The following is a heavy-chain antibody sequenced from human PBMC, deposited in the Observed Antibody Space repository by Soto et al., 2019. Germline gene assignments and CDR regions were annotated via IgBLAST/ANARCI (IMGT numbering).Heavy chain of an antibody. CDR1: GGSISSSTYY. J-gene: IGHJ5*02. V-gene: IGHV4-39*01. CDR2: IYYSGST. CDR3: ARGYVVRGDASVDP. Sequence: PSETLSLTCTVSGGSISSSTYYWGWIRQPPGKGLEWIGSIYYSGSTYYNPSLKSRVTISVDTSKNQFSLKLSSVTAADTAVYYCARGYVVRGDASVDPWGQGTLVTVSS. D-gene: IGHD3-10*01.